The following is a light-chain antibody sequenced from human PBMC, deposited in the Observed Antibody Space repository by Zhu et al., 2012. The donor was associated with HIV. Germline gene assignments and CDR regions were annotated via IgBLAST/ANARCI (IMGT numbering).Light chain of an antibody. CDR1: QGISNH. CDR2: GAS. CDR3: QQYYSYPQT. Sequence: DIQLTQSPSFLSASVGDRVTITCRASQGISNHLAWYHQKPGKAPKLLIYGASVLQSGVPSRFSGSGSGTDFTLTISCLQSEDFATYYCQQYYSYPQTFGQGTKVEIK. V-gene: IGKV1-9*01. J-gene: IGKJ1*01.